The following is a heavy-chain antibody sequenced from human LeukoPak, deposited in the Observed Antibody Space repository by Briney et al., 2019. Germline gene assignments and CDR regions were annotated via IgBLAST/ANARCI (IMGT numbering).Heavy chain of an antibody. CDR2: IYSGGST. CDR1: GFTVTSNY. D-gene: IGHD2-15*01. J-gene: IGHJ4*02. CDR3: ARDRRYCSGSTCYSGIDF. V-gene: IGHV3-53*01. Sequence: GGALRLSCAVSGFTVTSNYMTWVRQAPGKGLEWVSVIYSGGSTYYADSVKGRFTISRDNSKNTVYLQMKTLRAEDTAVYYCARDRRYCSGSTCYSGIDFWGQGTLVSVSS.